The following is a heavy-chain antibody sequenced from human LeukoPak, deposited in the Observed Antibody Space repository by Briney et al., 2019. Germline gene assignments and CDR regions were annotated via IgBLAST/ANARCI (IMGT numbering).Heavy chain of an antibody. CDR3: AKVGGYDQLDY. V-gene: IGHV3-20*04. Sequence: GGSLRLSCAASGFTFSSYAMSWVRQAPGKGMEWVSGINWNGGSTGYADSVKGRFTISRDNAKNSLYLQMNSLRAEDTALYYCAKVGGYDQLDYWGQGTLVTVSS. CDR2: INWNGGST. J-gene: IGHJ4*02. D-gene: IGHD5-12*01. CDR1: GFTFSSYA.